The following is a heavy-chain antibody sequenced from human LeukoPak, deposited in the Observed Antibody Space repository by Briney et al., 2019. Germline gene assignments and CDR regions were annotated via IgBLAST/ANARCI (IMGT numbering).Heavy chain of an antibody. D-gene: IGHD4-17*01. CDR1: GYSFTGYY. Sequence: ASVKVSCKASGYSFTGYYIHWVRQAPGQGLEWMGWINPNSGGTNYAQKFQGRVTMTRDTSMSTAYLELSSLRSDDTAVYHCARGVTNGDYGRMFDPWGQGTLVTFSS. V-gene: IGHV1-2*02. CDR3: ARGVTNGDYGRMFDP. CDR2: INPNSGGT. J-gene: IGHJ5*02.